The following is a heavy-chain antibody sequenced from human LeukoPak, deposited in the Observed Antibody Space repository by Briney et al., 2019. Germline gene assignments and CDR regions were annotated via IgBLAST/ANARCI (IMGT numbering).Heavy chain of an antibody. CDR3: ARDYYDSSGYQLIDY. CDR2: INPNSGGT. D-gene: IGHD3-22*01. Sequence: GASVKVSCKASGYTFTGYYMHWVRQAPGQGLEWMGWINPNSGGTNYAQKFQSRVTMTRDTSISTAYMELSRLRSDDTAVYYCARDYYDSSGYQLIDYWGQGTLVTVSS. V-gene: IGHV1-2*02. J-gene: IGHJ4*02. CDR1: GYTFTGYY.